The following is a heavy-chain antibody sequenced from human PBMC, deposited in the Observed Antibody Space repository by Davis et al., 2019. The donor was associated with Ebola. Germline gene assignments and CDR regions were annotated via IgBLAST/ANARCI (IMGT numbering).Heavy chain of an antibody. V-gene: IGHV4-59*01. CDR2: IYYSGST. Sequence: SETLSLTCTVSGGSISSYYWSWIRQPPGKGLEWIGYIYYSGSTNYNPSLKSRVTISVDTSKNQFSLKLSSVTAADTAVYYCARLKRIWNDPGIDYWGQGTLVTVSS. CDR3: ARLKRIWNDPGIDY. CDR1: GGSISSYY. D-gene: IGHD1-1*01. J-gene: IGHJ4*02.